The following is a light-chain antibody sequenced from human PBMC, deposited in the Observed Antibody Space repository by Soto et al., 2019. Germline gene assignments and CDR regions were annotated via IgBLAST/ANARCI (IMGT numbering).Light chain of an antibody. CDR2: GAS. CDR1: QSVSSNF. CDR3: QQYGSSSST. V-gene: IGKV3-20*01. Sequence: EIELTQSPCTLSLSPGERATISCRASQSVSSNFLAWYQQKPGQAPRLLIYGASSMATGIPDRFSGSGSGTAFTLTISRLEPEDFAVYYCQQYGSSSSTFGQGTQLEIK. J-gene: IGKJ5*01.